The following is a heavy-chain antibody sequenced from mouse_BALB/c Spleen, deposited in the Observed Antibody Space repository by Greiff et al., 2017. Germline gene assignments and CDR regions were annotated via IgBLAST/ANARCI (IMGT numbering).Heavy chain of an antibody. D-gene: IGHD2-4*01. Sequence: EVKLVESGGGLVKPGGSLKLSCAASGFTFSSYTMSWVRQTPEKRLEWVATISSGGGNTYYPDSVKGRFTISRDNAKNNLYLQMSSLRSEDTALYYCATYDYDTWFAYWGQGTLVTVSA. CDR2: ISSGGGNT. CDR1: GFTFSSYT. J-gene: IGHJ3*01. CDR3: ATYDYDTWFAY. V-gene: IGHV5-9*03.